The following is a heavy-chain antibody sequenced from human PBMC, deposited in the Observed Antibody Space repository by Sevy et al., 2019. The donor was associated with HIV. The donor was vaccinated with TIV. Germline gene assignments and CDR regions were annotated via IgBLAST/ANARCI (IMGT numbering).Heavy chain of an antibody. CDR1: GFTFSTYS. Sequence: GGSLRLSCAASGFTFSTYSMNWVRQAPGKGLEWVSFISSSSDTISYADSVKGRFTISRYNARNSLYLQMNNLRDEDAAEYYCAGGYDSSGNPYYFDYWGRGTLVTVSS. J-gene: IGHJ4*02. CDR3: AGGYDSSGNPYYFDY. D-gene: IGHD3-22*01. CDR2: ISSSSDTI. V-gene: IGHV3-48*02.